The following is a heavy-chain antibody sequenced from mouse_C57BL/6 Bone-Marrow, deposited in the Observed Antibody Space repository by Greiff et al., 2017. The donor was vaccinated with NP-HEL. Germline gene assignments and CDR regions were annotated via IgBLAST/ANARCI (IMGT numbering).Heavy chain of an antibody. CDR3: TRDHYDPFAY. J-gene: IGHJ3*01. V-gene: IGHV1-15*01. CDR2: FDPETGGT. CDR1: GYTFTDYA. D-gene: IGHD2-4*01. Sequence: QVQLKQSGAELVRPGASVTLSCKASGYTFTDYALHWVKQTPVHGLEWIGAFDPETGGTAYNQKFKGKAILTADKSSSTAYMELRSLTSEDSAVYYCTRDHYDPFAYWGQGTLVTVSA.